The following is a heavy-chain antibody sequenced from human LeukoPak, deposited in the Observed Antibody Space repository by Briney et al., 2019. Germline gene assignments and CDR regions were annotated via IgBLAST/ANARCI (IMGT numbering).Heavy chain of an antibody. CDR3: AELGITMIGGV. V-gene: IGHV3-21*01. Sequence: GGSLRLSCTTSGFNFGDYAMTWVRQAPGKGLEWVSSISGSSSYIYDADSVKGRFTISRDNAKNSLYLQMNSLRAEDTAVYYCAELGITMIGGVWGKGTTVTISS. CDR1: GFNFGDYA. D-gene: IGHD3-10*02. J-gene: IGHJ6*04. CDR2: ISGSSSYI.